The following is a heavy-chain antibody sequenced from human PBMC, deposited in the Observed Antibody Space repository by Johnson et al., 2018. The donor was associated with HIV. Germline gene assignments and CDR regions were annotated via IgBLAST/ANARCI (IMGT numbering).Heavy chain of an antibody. J-gene: IGHJ3*02. D-gene: IGHD3-16*01. V-gene: IGHV3-20*04. CDR2: MNWNGDST. Sequence: VQLVESGGGLVQPGGSLRLSCAASGFTFDDYGMSWVRQAPGKGLEWVSGMNWNGDSTGYGDFVKGRFTISRDNAKNALYLQMNSLRAEDTALYYGAREDPRGCHGYGGDGLDIWGQGTMVT. CDR1: GFTFDDYG. CDR3: AREDPRGCHGYGGDGLDI.